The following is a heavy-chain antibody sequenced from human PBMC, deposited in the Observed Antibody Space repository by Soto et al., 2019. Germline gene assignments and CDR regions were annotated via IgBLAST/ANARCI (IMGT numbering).Heavy chain of an antibody. CDR2: INAANGDT. D-gene: IGHD6-13*01. CDR3: VRRHVSATSIDCLDP. V-gene: IGHV1-3*01. CDR1: GYTFTSYG. J-gene: IGHJ5*02. Sequence: GASVKVSCKASGYTFTSYGIHWVRQAPGQRLEWMGWINAANGDTKYSPKFQGRVTITRDTSASTAYMELSSLRSEDTAVYYCVRRHVSATSIDCLDPWRKGTMV.